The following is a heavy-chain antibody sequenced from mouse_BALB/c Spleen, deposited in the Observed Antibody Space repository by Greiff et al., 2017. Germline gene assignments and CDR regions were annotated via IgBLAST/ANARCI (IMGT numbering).Heavy chain of an antibody. CDR1: GFTFSSYA. J-gene: IGHJ2*01. Sequence: EVKLVESGGGLVKPGGSLKLSCAASGFTFSSYAMSWVRQTPEKRLEWVATISSGGSYTYYPDSVKGRFTISRDNAKNTLYLQMSSLRSEDTAMYYCARHDGYYGSLMDYWGQGTTPTVSS. CDR2: ISSGGSYT. D-gene: IGHD2-3*01. V-gene: IGHV5-9-3*01. CDR3: ARHDGYYGSLMDY.